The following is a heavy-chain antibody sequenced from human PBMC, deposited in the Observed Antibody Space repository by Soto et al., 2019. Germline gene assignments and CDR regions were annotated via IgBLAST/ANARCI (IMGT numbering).Heavy chain of an antibody. Sequence: QVQLVESGGGLVKPGGSLRLSCAASGFTFSDYYMSWIRQAPGKGLEWVSYISSSSSYTNYADSVKGRFTISRDNAKNSLYLQMNSLRAEDTAVYYCARVERRQQLVLYYYYGMDVWGQGTTVTVSS. D-gene: IGHD6-13*01. V-gene: IGHV3-11*06. CDR2: ISSSSSYT. CDR1: GFTFSDYY. J-gene: IGHJ6*02. CDR3: ARVERRQQLVLYYYYGMDV.